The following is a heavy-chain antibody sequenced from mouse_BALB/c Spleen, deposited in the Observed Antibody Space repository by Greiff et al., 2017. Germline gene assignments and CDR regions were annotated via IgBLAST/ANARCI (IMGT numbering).Heavy chain of an antibody. V-gene: IGHV3-6*02. Sequence: DVKLVESGPGLVKPSQSLSLTCSVTGYSITSGYYWNWIRQFPGNKLEWMGYISYDGSNNYNPSLKNRISITRDTSKNQFFLKLNSVTTEDTATYYCARGTDGYCAMDYWGQGTSVTVSS. D-gene: IGHD2-3*01. CDR1: GYSITSGYY. CDR3: ARGTDGYCAMDY. CDR2: ISYDGSN. J-gene: IGHJ4*01.